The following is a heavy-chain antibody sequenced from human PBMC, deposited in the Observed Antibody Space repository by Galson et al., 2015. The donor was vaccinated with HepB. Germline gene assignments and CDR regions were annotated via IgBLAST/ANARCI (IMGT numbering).Heavy chain of an antibody. CDR1: GFTFSDHY. Sequence: SLRLSCAVSGFTFSDHYMDWVRQAPGKGLEWVGRFRNKLHSYSTEYGTSVKGRFTISRDFSKNSLLLQMNSLKTEDTAVYYCVRGYNGFDSWGQGTLVTVTS. D-gene: IGHD5-24*01. CDR3: VRGYNGFDS. V-gene: IGHV3-72*01. CDR2: FRNKLHSYST. J-gene: IGHJ5*01.